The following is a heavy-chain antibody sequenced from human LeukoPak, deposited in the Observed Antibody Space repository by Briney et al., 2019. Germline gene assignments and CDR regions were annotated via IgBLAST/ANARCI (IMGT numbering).Heavy chain of an antibody. D-gene: IGHD5-18*01. CDR2: IRSSGTTI. CDR1: GFTSSDYY. V-gene: IGHV3-11*04. J-gene: IGHJ4*02. Sequence: GGSLRLSCAASGFTSSDYYMNWIRPAPGKGLECISYIRSSGTTIYYADSVKGRFTISRDNAKNSLYLQMNSLRAEDTAVYYCAEGYTNFDYWGQGTLVTVSS. CDR3: AEGYTNFDY.